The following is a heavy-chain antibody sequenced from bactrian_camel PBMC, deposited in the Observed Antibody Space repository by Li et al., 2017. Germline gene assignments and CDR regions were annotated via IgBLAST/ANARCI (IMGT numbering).Heavy chain of an antibody. J-gene: IGHJ4*01. D-gene: IGHD1*01. Sequence: HVQLVESGGGLVQPGASLKLSCAASGFIFGTHAMDWVRQAPGKGLEWVSGSYSDGTNAAYADAVKGRFTISRDNAKNTLYLQLDSLKTEDTAVYYCVRDRAPDGRHDYDYWARGPRSPSP. V-gene: IGHV3S6*01. CDR3: VRDRAPDGRHDYDY. CDR2: SYSDGTNA. CDR1: GFIFGTHA.